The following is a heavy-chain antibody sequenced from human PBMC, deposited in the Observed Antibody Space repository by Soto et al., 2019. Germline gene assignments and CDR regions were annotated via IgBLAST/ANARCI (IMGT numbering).Heavy chain of an antibody. CDR1: GFTLSSYA. D-gene: IGHD6-6*01. CDR2: ISGSGGST. Sequence: PGGSLRLSCAASGFTLSSYAMIWVRQAPGKGLEWVSAISGSGGSTYYADSVKGRFTISRDNSKNTLYLQMNSLRAEDTAVYYCAKVVSPGEYSSSGFYYYYYYGMEVWGQGTTVTVSS. V-gene: IGHV3-23*01. CDR3: AKVVSPGEYSSSGFYYYYYYGMEV. J-gene: IGHJ6*02.